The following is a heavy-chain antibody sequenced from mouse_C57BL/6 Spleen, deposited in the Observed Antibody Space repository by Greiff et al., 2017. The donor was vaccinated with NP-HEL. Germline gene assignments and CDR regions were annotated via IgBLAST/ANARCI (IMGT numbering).Heavy chain of an antibody. J-gene: IGHJ2*01. CDR3: ARTQTGYFDY. CDR2: INPSSGYT. D-gene: IGHD4-1*01. Sequence: VKLVESGAELARPGASVKMSCKASGYTFTSYTMHWVKQRPGQGLEWIGYINPSSGYTKYNQKFKDKATLTADKSSSTAYMQLSSLTSEDSAVYYCARTQTGYFDYWGQGTTLTVSS. CDR1: GYTFTSYT. V-gene: IGHV1-4*01.